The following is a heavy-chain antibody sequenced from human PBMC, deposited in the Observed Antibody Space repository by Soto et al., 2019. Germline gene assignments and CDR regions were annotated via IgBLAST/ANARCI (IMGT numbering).Heavy chain of an antibody. V-gene: IGHV3-66*01. Sequence: GGSLRLSCAASGFTASVNLMNWVRQAPGKGLEWVSVINNGGSTDYADSVKGRFTISRDISRNTLHLQMDRLRAEDTAVYYCARWRTMIRGVAIAGWYFDLWGRGTLVTVSS. CDR3: ARWRTMIRGVAIAGWYFDL. D-gene: IGHD3-10*01. J-gene: IGHJ2*01. CDR2: INNGGST. CDR1: GFTASVNL.